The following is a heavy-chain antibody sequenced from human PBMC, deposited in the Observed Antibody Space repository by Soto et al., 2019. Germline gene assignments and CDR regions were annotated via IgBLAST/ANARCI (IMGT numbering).Heavy chain of an antibody. CDR3: ARQIRGESGSYSYYYYGMDV. D-gene: IGHD1-26*01. J-gene: IGHJ6*02. CDR2: ISAYNGNT. V-gene: IGHV1-18*04. Sequence: QVPLVQSGAEVKKPGASVKVSCKASGYTFTSYGISWVRQAPGQGLEWMGWISAYNGNTNYAQKLQGRVTMTTDTSTSTAYMELRSLRSDDTAVYYCARQIRGESGSYSYYYYGMDVWGQGTTVTVSS. CDR1: GYTFTSYG.